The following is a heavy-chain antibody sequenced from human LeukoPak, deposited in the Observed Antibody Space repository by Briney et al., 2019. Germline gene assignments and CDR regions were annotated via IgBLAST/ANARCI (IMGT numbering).Heavy chain of an antibody. CDR1: GGSFSGYY. V-gene: IGHV4-34*01. CDR2: INHNGST. D-gene: IGHD4-17*01. CDR3: ATTAYDAFDI. Sequence: SETLSLTCAVYGGSFSGYYWSWIRQPPGKGLEWIGEINHNGSTNYNPSLKSRVTISVDTSKNQFSLKLSSVTAADTAVYYCATTAYDAFDIWGQGTMVTVSS. J-gene: IGHJ3*02.